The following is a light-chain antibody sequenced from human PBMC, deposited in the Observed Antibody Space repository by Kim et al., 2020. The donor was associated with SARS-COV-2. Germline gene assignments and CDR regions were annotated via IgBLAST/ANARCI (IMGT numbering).Light chain of an antibody. J-gene: IGKJ5*01. CDR2: GAS. V-gene: IGKV1-17*01. CDR1: QDIGND. Sequence: ASLGDRVTITCRASQDIGNDLGWYQQSPGRAPKRLIYGASNLQSGVPSRFSGSGSETEFTLTINSLQPEDFATYFCLQHRTYPITFGQGTRLEIK. CDR3: LQHRTYPIT.